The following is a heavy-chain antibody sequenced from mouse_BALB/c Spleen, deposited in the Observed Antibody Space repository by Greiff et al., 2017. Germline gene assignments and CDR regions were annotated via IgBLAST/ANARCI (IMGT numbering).Heavy chain of an antibody. CDR1: GFTFSSYT. J-gene: IGHJ4*01. V-gene: IGHV5-12-2*01. CDR2: ISNGGGST. Sequence: EVHLVESGGGLVQPGGSLKLSCAASGFTFSSYTMSWVRQTPEKRLEWVAYISNGGGSTYYPDTVKGRFTISRDNAKNTLYLQMSSLKSEDTAMYYCARQTDGNYAMDYWGQGTSVTVSS. CDR3: ARQTDGNYAMDY.